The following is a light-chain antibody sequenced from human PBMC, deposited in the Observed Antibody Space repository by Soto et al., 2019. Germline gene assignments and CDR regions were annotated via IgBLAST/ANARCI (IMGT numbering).Light chain of an antibody. CDR1: TGAVTSGHY. V-gene: IGLV7-46*01. CDR2: DTS. CDR3: SLFYSGAQV. Sequence: QAVVTQEPSLTVSPGGTVTLTCGSSTGAVTSGHYPYWFQQKPGQAPRTLIYDTSNKHSWTPARFSGSLIGGKAALTLSCSKPEDEAEYYCSLFYSGAQVFGTGTKVXVL. J-gene: IGLJ1*01.